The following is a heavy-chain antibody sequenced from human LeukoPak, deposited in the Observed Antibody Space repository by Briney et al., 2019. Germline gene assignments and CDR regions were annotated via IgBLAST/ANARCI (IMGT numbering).Heavy chain of an antibody. Sequence: GESLKISCKGSGYRFSSYWIGWVRQMPGKGLEWMGIIYPGDSDTRYSPSFQGQVTISADKSISTAYLQWSSLKASDTAMYYCARQWSSGWSFFDYWGQGTLVTVSS. V-gene: IGHV5-51*01. CDR3: ARQWSSGWSFFDY. D-gene: IGHD6-19*01. J-gene: IGHJ4*02. CDR2: IYPGDSDT. CDR1: GYRFSSYW.